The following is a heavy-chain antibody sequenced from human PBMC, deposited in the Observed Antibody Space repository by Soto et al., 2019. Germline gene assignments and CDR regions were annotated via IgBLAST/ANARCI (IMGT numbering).Heavy chain of an antibody. CDR1: GGTFSSYA. V-gene: IGHV1-69*06. D-gene: IGHD6-6*01. Sequence: ASVKVSCKASGGTFSSYAISWVRQAPGQGLEWMGGIIPIFGTANYAQKFQGRVTITADKSTSTAYMELSSLRSEDTAVYYCAREGRQLVPNYFDYWGQGTLVTVSS. CDR2: IIPIFGTA. CDR3: AREGRQLVPNYFDY. J-gene: IGHJ4*02.